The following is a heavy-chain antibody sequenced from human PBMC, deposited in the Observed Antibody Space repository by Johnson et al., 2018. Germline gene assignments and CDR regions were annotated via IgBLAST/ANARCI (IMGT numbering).Heavy chain of an antibody. CDR2: IYSGGRT. CDR3: AREDIRGYYFRH. V-gene: IGHV3-66*02. CDR1: GFTVSTNY. D-gene: IGHD3-22*01. J-gene: IGHJ1*01. Sequence: VQLGEAGGNLVQPGGSLRLRCAASGFTVSTNYMSWVRQAPGKGLEWVSVIYSGGRTNYADSVKGRFTISRDNSKNTLYLQMNSLRAEEPAVYYCAREDIRGYYFRHWGQGTLVTVSS.